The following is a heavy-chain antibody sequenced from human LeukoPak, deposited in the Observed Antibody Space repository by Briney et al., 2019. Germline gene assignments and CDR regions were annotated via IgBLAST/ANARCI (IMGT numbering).Heavy chain of an antibody. V-gene: IGHV4-34*01. Sequence: PSETLSLTCAVYGGSFTGYYWGWIRQPPGKGLEWIGGIYYSGSTYYNPSLKSRVTISVDTSKNQFSLKLSSVTAADTAVYYCARVVTASLGGMDVWGQGTTVTVSS. CDR2: IYYSGST. CDR3: ARVVTASLGGMDV. CDR1: GGSFTGYY. D-gene: IGHD2-21*02. J-gene: IGHJ6*02.